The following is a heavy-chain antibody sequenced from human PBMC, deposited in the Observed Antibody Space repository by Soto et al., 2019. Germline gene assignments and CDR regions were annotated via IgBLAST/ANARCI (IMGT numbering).Heavy chain of an antibody. CDR2: IYYSGST. D-gene: IGHD3-10*01. Sequence: SETLSLTCTVSGGSISSSSYYWGWIRQPPGKGLEWIGSIYYSGSTYYNPSLKIRVTISVDTSKNQFSLKLSSVTAADTAVYYCARHFWSPEGLLWFGELSPVGAFDIWGQGTMVTVSS. V-gene: IGHV4-39*01. CDR1: GGSISSSSYY. CDR3: ARHFWSPEGLLWFGELSPVGAFDI. J-gene: IGHJ3*02.